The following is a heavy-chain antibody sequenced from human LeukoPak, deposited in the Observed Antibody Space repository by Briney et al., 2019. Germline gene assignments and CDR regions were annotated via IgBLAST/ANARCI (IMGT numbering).Heavy chain of an antibody. CDR3: ARVPPYSSGWYSYYYYMDA. D-gene: IGHD6-19*01. CDR1: GFTFSDYY. Sequence: GGSLRLSCAASGFTFSDYYMSWIRQAPGKGLEWVSYISSSGSTIYYADSVKGRFTISRDNAKNSLYLQMNSLRAEDTAVYYCARVPPYSSGWYSYYYYMDAWGKGTTVTVSS. J-gene: IGHJ6*03. V-gene: IGHV3-11*01. CDR2: ISSSGSTI.